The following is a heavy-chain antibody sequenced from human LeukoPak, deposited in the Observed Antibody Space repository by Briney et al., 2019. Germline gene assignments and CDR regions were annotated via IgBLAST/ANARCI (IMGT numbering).Heavy chain of an antibody. CDR3: ARDRLSGDDAFDI. V-gene: IGHV1-18*01. J-gene: IGHJ3*02. CDR2: ISVYNGNT. CDR1: GFRFGDYG. Sequence: ASVKVSCKASGFRFGDYGISWVRQAPGQGLEWIGWISVYNGNTNFAQSLQGRVTMTTDTSTSTAYMELRSLRSDDTAVYYCARDRLSGDDAFDIWGQGTMVTVSS. D-gene: IGHD1-26*01.